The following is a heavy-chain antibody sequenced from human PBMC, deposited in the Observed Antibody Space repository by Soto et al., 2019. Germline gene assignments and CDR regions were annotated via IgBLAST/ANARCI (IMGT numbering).Heavy chain of an antibody. J-gene: IGHJ4*02. CDR2: ISSSGSSI. CDR1: GFTFSRYA. V-gene: IGHV3-48*03. D-gene: IGHD5-18*01. CDR3: ARAEGYSYGYFDY. Sequence: EVQLVESGGGLVQPGGSLRLSCAASGFTFSRYAMNWVRQAPGKGLEWVSYISSSGSSIYYADSVKGRFTISRDNAKNSLYLQMNSLRAEDTAVYYCARAEGYSYGYFDYWGQETLVTVSS.